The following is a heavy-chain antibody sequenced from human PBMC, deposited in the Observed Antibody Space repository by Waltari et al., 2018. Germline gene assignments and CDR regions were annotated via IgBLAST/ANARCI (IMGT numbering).Heavy chain of an antibody. CDR2: IYYSGST. CDR3: ARLMKTYNYYYYYGMDV. D-gene: IGHD2-2*02. V-gene: IGHV4-59*01. Sequence: QVQLQESGPGLVKPSETLSLTCTVSGGSISSYYWSWIRQPPGKGLEWIGYIYYSGSTNYNPSIKSRVTISVDTSKNQFSLKLSSVTAADTAVYYCARLMKTYNYYYYYGMDVWGQGTTVTVSS. CDR1: GGSISSYY. J-gene: IGHJ6*02.